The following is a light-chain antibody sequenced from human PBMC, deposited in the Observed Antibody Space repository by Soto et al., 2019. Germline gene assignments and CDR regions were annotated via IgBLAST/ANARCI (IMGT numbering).Light chain of an antibody. CDR2: LNSDGSH. CDR1: SGHSSYA. V-gene: IGLV4-69*01. Sequence: QLVLTQSPSASASLGASVKLTCTLSSGHSSYAIAWHQQQPEKGPRYLMKLNSDGSHSKGDGIPVRFPGSSSGAERYLTISSLQSEDEADYYCQTWGTGIVVFGGGTQLTVL. J-gene: IGLJ2*01. CDR3: QTWGTGIVV.